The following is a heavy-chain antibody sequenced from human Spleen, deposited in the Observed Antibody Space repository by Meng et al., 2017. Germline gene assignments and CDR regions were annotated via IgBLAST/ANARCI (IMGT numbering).Heavy chain of an antibody. J-gene: IGHJ4*02. V-gene: IGHV4-34*01. CDR2: INHSGST. CDR1: GGSFSDYS. D-gene: IGHD4-11*01. Sequence: VELQQFGSVLVKPSETLFLTCVVSGGSFSDYSSSWIWQPPGKGLEWIGEINHSGSTNYNPSLESRATISVDTSQNKLSLKLSSGTAADSAVYYCARGPTTMAHDFDYWGQGTLFTVSS. CDR3: ARGPTTMAHDFDY.